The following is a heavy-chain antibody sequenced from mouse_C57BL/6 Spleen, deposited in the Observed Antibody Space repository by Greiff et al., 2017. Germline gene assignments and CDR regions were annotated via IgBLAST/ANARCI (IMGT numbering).Heavy chain of an antibody. CDR2: IYPGSGST. V-gene: IGHV1-55*01. Sequence: QVQLQQPGAELVKPGASVKMSCKASGYTFTSYWITWVKQRPGQGLEWIGDIYPGSGSTNYNEKFKSKATLTVDTSSSTADMQLSSLTSEDSAVYYCARVEIRTSEGFAYWGQGTLVTVSA. CDR3: ARVEIRTSEGFAY. J-gene: IGHJ3*01. CDR1: GYTFTSYW.